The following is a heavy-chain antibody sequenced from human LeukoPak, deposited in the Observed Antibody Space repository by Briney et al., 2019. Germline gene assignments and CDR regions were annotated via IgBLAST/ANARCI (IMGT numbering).Heavy chain of an antibody. V-gene: IGHV4-59*01. CDR3: ARGLHYYDSSGYYYVDAFDI. J-gene: IGHJ3*02. CDR2: IYYSGST. Sequence: PSETLFLTCTVSGGSISSYYWSWIRQPPGKGLEWIGYIYYSGSTNYNPSLKSRVTISVDTSKNQFSLKLSSVTAADTAVYYCARGLHYYDSSGYYYVDAFDIWGQGTMVTVSS. D-gene: IGHD3-22*01. CDR1: GGSISSYY.